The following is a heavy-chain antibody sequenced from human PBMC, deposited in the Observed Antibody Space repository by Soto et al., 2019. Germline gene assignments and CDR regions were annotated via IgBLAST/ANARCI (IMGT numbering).Heavy chain of an antibody. CDR2: IYWDDDK. Sequence: QITLKESGPTLVKPTQTLTLTCTFSGFSLSTSGVGVGWIRQPPGKALEWLALIYWDDDKRYSPSLKSRLTITKDTSKNQVVLTMTTMDPVDTATYSCALLQQLVGVDSWGQGTLVTVSS. J-gene: IGHJ4*02. V-gene: IGHV2-5*02. CDR1: GFSLSTSGVG. D-gene: IGHD6-13*01. CDR3: ALLQQLVGVDS.